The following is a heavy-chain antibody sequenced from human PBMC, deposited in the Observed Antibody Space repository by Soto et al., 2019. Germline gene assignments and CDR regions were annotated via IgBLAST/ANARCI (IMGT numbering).Heavy chain of an antibody. CDR3: ARGGILGYCSSTSCYRWFDP. D-gene: IGHD2-2*01. V-gene: IGHV4-34*01. CDR1: GGSFSGYY. Sequence: SETLSLTCAVYGGSFSGYYWSWIRQPPGKGLEWIGEINHSGSTNYNPSLKSRVTISVDTSKNQFSLKLSSVTAADTALYYCARGGILGYCSSTSCYRWFDPWGQGTLVTVSS. CDR2: INHSGST. J-gene: IGHJ5*02.